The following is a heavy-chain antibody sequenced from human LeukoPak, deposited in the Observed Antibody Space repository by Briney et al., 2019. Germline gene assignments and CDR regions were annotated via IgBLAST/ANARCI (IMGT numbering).Heavy chain of an antibody. Sequence: SGGSLRLSCAASGFTFSSYWMSWVRQVPGKGLEWVVNIKQDGSEKYYVDSVKGRFTISRDNAKNSLYLQMNSLRAEDTAVYYCAITRLSTGLDYWGQGTLVTVSS. CDR2: IKQDGSEK. CDR3: AITRLSTGLDY. V-gene: IGHV3-7*01. CDR1: GFTFSSYW. J-gene: IGHJ4*02. D-gene: IGHD3-16*01.